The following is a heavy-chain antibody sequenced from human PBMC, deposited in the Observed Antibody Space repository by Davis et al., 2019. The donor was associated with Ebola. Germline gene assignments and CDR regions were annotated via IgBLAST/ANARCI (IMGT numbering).Heavy chain of an antibody. CDR1: GGTFSSYA. D-gene: IGHD3-10*01. CDR3: ARGARSWMVQGVIFGMDV. J-gene: IGHJ6*02. Sequence: AASVKVSCKASGGTFSSYAISWVRQAPGQGLEWMGGIIPIFGTANYAQKFQGRVTITADESTSTAYMELSSLRSEDTAVYYCARGARSWMVQGVIFGMDVWGQGTTVTVSS. V-gene: IGHV1-69*13. CDR2: IIPIFGTA.